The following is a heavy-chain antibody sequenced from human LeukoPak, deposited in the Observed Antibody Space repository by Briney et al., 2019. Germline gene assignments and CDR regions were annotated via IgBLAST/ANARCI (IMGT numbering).Heavy chain of an antibody. CDR2: ISGSGGST. J-gene: IGHJ4*02. CDR1: GFTFSSYA. D-gene: IGHD1-26*01. V-gene: IGHV3-23*01. CDR3: AKDRGSYYEIDY. Sequence: GGSLRLSCTASGFTFSSYAMSWVRQAPGKGLEWVSAISGSGGSTYYADSVKGRFTISRDNSKNTLYLQMNSLRAEDTAVYYCAKDRGSYYEIDYWGQGTLVTVSS.